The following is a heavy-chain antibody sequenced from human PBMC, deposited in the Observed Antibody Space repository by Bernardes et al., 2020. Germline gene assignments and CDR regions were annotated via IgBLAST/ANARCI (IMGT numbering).Heavy chain of an antibody. D-gene: IGHD2-2*01. J-gene: IGHJ4*02. CDR2: IYYSGST. Sequence: TLSLTCTVSGGSISSYYWSWIRQPPGKGLEWIGYIYYSGSTNYNPSLKSRVTISVDTSKNQFSLKLSSVTAADTAVYFCARGKYCSSTSCNLLPFDYWGQGTLVTVSS. CDR3: ARGKYCSSTSCNLLPFDY. V-gene: IGHV4-59*01. CDR1: GGSISSYY.